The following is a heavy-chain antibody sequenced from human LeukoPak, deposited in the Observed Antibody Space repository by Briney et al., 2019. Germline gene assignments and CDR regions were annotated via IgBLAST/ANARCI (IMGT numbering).Heavy chain of an antibody. V-gene: IGHV4-30-4*01. D-gene: IGHD3-10*01. Sequence: SQTLSLTCTVSGGSISSGDYYWSWIRQPPGKGLEWIGYIYYSGSTYYNPSLKGRVTISVDTSKNQFSLKLSSVTAADTAVYYCAREGYYGSGIADYWGQGTLVTVSS. J-gene: IGHJ4*02. CDR3: AREGYYGSGIADY. CDR2: IYYSGST. CDR1: GGSISSGDYY.